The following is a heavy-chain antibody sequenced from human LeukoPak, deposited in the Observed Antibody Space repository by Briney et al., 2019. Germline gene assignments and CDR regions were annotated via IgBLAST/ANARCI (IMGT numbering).Heavy chain of an antibody. J-gene: IGHJ4*02. V-gene: IGHV3-21*01. CDR2: ISASSAYM. Sequence: GGSLRLSCAASGFTFSSYAMNWVRQAPGKGLEWVSSISASSAYMYYAASVKGRHTISRDNTKNSLYLQMNSLRAEDTAVYYCARDFSETLGVWGQGTLVTVSS. D-gene: IGHD3-10*01. CDR1: GFTFSSYA. CDR3: ARDFSETLGV.